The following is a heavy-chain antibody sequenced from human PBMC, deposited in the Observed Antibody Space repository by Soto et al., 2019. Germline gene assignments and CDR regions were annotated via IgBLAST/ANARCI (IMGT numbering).Heavy chain of an antibody. Sequence: PGGSLSLSCAASGFTFSDFHMNWVRQAPGKGLEWVGRSRAKSNGHTTEYAASVKGRFTVSRDDSKNTLFLQMNSLNIGDAAVYYCVGDSFYRLDYWGQGSLVTVSS. CDR1: GFTFSDFH. CDR3: VGDSFYRLDY. CDR2: SRAKSNGHTT. V-gene: IGHV3-72*01. J-gene: IGHJ4*02.